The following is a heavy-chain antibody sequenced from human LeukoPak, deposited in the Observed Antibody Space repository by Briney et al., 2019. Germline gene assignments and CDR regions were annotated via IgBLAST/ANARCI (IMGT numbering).Heavy chain of an antibody. V-gene: IGHV3-30*18. CDR2: MSYDGTNK. J-gene: IGHJ3*02. CDR1: GGSFSGYY. D-gene: IGHD3-10*01. CDR3: AKDFGELLYGDTFDI. Sequence: QASETLSLTCAVYGGSFSGYYWSWIRQPPGKGLEWVAVMSYDGTNKYYADSVKGRFTISRDNSKNTLYLQMNSLRAEDTAVYYCAKDFGELLYGDTFDIWGQGTMVAVSS.